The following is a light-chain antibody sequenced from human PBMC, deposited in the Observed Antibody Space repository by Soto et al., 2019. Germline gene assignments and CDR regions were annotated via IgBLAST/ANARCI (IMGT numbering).Light chain of an antibody. CDR2: DNN. V-gene: IGLV1-51*01. CDR3: AAWDDSLTAWV. CDR1: TSNIGNHY. Sequence: QSVLTQPPSVSAAPGQKVTISCSGSTSNIGNHYVSWYQQLPGTAPKLLIYDNNKRPSGIPDRFSGSKSGTSASLAISGLQSEDEADYFCAAWDDSLTAWVFGGGTKLTVL. J-gene: IGLJ3*02.